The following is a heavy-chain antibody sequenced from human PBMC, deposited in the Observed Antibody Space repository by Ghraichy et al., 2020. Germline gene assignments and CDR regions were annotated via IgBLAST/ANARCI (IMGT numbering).Heavy chain of an antibody. CDR1: GYSFTSYW. V-gene: IGHV5-51*01. Sequence: GGSLRLSCKGSGYSFTSYWIGWVRQMPGKGLEWMGIIYPGDSDTRYSPSFQGQVTISADKSISTAYLQWSSLKASDTAMYYCARLGGSYGYFVYGMDVWGQGTTVTVSS. D-gene: IGHD5-18*01. J-gene: IGHJ6*02. CDR2: IYPGDSDT. CDR3: ARLGGSYGYFVYGMDV.